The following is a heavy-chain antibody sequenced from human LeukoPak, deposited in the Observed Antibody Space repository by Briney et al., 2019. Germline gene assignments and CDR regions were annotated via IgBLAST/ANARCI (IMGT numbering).Heavy chain of an antibody. CDR2: IYYSGST. D-gene: IGHD3-3*01. Sequence: SETLSLTCTVSGGSISSYYWSWIRQPPGKGLEWIGYIYYSGSTNYNPSLKSRVTISVDTSKNQFSLKLSSVTAADTAVYYCARAPERVLRFLEWPLYGMDVWGQGTTVTVSS. CDR1: GGSISSYY. V-gene: IGHV4-59*01. CDR3: ARAPERVLRFLEWPLYGMDV. J-gene: IGHJ6*02.